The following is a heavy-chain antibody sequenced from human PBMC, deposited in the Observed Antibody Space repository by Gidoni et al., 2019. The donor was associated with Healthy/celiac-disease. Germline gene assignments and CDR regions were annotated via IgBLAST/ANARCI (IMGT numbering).Heavy chain of an antibody. J-gene: IGHJ3*02. CDR3: ARDTKFGYGSGSPDAFDI. D-gene: IGHD3-10*01. Sequence: QVQLVQSGAEVKKPGYSVKVSCKASGGTFSSYAISWVRQATGQGLEWMGGIIPIFGIANSAQKFQGRVTITADKSTSTAYMELSSLRSEDTAVYYCARDTKFGYGSGSPDAFDIWGQGTMVTVSS. V-gene: IGHV1-69*17. CDR1: GGTFSSYA. CDR2: IIPIFGIA.